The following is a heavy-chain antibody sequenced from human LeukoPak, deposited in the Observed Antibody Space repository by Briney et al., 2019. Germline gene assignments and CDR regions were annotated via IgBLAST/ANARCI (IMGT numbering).Heavy chain of an antibody. J-gene: IGHJ3*02. V-gene: IGHV4-39*01. CDR3: ARPNRSGYTRDAFGI. CDR1: GGSISSSSYY. Sequence: SQTLSLTCPVAGGSISSSSYYWGWIRQPPGKGLEWIGSIYYSGSTYYNPSLKSRVSISVDTSKNQFSLKLSSVTAADTAVYYCARPNRSGYTRDAFGIWGQGTMVTVSS. D-gene: IGHD3-22*01. CDR2: IYYSGST.